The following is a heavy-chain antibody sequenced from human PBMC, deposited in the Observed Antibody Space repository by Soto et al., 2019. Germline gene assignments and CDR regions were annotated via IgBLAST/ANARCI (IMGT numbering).Heavy chain of an antibody. CDR1: GFTFGDYA. Sequence: PGGSLRLSCTASGFTFGDYAMSWVRQAPGKGLEWVGFIRSKAYGGTTEYAASVKGRFTISRDDSKSIAYLQMNSLKTEDTAVYYCTTGTWYCSSTSCYTDIHSVTFDPWGQGTLVTVSS. J-gene: IGHJ5*02. D-gene: IGHD2-2*02. CDR3: TTGTWYCSSTSCYTDIHSVTFDP. CDR2: IRSKAYGGTT. V-gene: IGHV3-49*04.